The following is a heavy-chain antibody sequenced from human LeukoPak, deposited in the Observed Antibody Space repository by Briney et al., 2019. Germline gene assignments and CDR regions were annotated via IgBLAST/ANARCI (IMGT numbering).Heavy chain of an antibody. V-gene: IGHV4-59*12. CDR1: GGFMKNNS. Sequence: SDTMSLTCSVAGGFMKNNSWSCIRQPPEEGLEWIAYINDNRHSDYTPSLESRVTISGDTSKNYLSLRLRSVSAADTAVYFCARESADYVRGSFSDFWGQGILVTVSS. CDR2: INDNRHS. CDR3: ARESADYVRGSFSDF. D-gene: IGHD3-16*01. J-gene: IGHJ4*02.